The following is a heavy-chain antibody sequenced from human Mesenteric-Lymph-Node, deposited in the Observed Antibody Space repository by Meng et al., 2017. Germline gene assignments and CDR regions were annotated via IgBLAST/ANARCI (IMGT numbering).Heavy chain of an antibody. J-gene: IGHJ5*02. CDR3: ARDHGFLNWFDP. CDR2: ISPTGGSL. Sequence: QVQLVESGGGLVETGGSPRLSCAASVFTFSDYYMTWIRQPPGQGLEWIASISPTGGSLYYADSVKCRFSISRDNAKSSLSLQMNSLRVEDTAVYYCARDHGFLNWFDPWGQGTLVTVSS. CDR1: VFTFSDYY. D-gene: IGHD2/OR15-2a*01. V-gene: IGHV3-11*04.